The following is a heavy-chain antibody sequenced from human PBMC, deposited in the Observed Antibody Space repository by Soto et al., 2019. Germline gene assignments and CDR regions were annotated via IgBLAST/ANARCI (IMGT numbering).Heavy chain of an antibody. Sequence: TLSLTFAFSGGSISSAGYYWSWFRQHPGRGLEWIGYIHYTGTTYYNPSLKSRITISVDTSRNQFSLELSSVTAADTAVYYCARDYDSTGSTNDAFDVWGQGTMVT. V-gene: IGHV4-31*11. D-gene: IGHD3-22*01. CDR1: GGSISSAGYY. J-gene: IGHJ3*01. CDR2: IHYTGTT. CDR3: ARDYDSTGSTNDAFDV.